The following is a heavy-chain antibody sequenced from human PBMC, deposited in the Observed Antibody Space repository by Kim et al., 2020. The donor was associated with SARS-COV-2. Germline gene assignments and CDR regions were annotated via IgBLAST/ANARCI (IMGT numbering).Heavy chain of an antibody. D-gene: IGHD3-22*01. J-gene: IGHJ4*02. V-gene: IGHV3-30*02. Sequence: DSVKGRFTIPRDNSKNKLYLQLKLLRPEDTAVYYCAKGDYYDSSDYYLDFWGQGTLVPVSS. CDR3: AKGDYYDSSDYYLDF.